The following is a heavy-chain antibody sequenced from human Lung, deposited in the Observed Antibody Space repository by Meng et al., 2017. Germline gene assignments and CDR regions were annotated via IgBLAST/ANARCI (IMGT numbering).Heavy chain of an antibody. V-gene: IGHV1-3*01. J-gene: IGHJ4*02. D-gene: IGHD6-13*01. CDR3: ARSKSIAAAGGY. CDR2: INAGNGNT. CDR1: GYTFTNYA. Sequence: QVPLVQSGAEVQKSGASVMDFCKASGYTFTNYAMHWVRQAPGQRLEWMGWINAGNGNTKYAQKFQGRVTITRDTSASTAYMEMSSLRSEDTAVYYCARSKSIAAAGGYWGQGTLVTVSS.